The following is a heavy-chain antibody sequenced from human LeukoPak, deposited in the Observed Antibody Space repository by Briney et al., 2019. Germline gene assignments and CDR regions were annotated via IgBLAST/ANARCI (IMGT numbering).Heavy chain of an antibody. CDR2: IIPIFGTA. Sequence: SVKVSCKASGGTFSSYAISWVRQAPGQGLEWMGGIIPIFGTANYAQEFQGRVTITADESTSTAYMELSSLRSEDTAVYYCATHYDFWQPFQGGFDYWGQGTLVTVSS. J-gene: IGHJ4*02. CDR3: ATHYDFWQPFQGGFDY. V-gene: IGHV1-69*01. CDR1: GGTFSSYA. D-gene: IGHD3-3*01.